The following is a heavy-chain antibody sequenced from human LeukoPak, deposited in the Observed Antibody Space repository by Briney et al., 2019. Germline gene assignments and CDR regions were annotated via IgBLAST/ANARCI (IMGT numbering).Heavy chain of an antibody. CDR1: GFTFSSYS. Sequence: GGSLRLSCAASGFTFSSYSMNWVRQAPGKGLEWVSSISSSSSYIYYADSVKGRFTMSRDNAKNSLYLQMNSLRAEDTAVYYCTRDGSNGYRPLGWFDYWGQGTLVTVSS. CDR2: ISSSSSYI. V-gene: IGHV3-21*04. J-gene: IGHJ4*02. D-gene: IGHD3-16*01. CDR3: TRDGSNGYRPLGWFDY.